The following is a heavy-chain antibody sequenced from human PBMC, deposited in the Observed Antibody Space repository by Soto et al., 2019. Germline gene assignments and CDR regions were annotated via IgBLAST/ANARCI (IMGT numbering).Heavy chain of an antibody. D-gene: IGHD3-10*01. CDR3: AKGGGKVALIYYSFDY. J-gene: IGHJ4*02. Sequence: EVQLLESGGGLVQPGGSLRLSCAASGFTFNSYAMSWVRQAPGKGLEWVSGISGSGGGTYYADSVKGRFTISRDNTKNTLYLQMNSLRAEDTALYYCAKGGGKVALIYYSFDYWGQGTLVTVSS. V-gene: IGHV3-23*01. CDR2: ISGSGGGT. CDR1: GFTFNSYA.